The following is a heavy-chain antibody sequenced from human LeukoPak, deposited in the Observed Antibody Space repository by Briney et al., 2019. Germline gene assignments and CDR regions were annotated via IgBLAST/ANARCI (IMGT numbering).Heavy chain of an antibody. CDR1: GFTVSSNR. Sequence: GGSLRLSCAASGFTVSSNRMTWVRQAPGKGLEWVSVIYTDGSTYYADSVKGRFTISRDNSKNTLFLQMNSLRAEDTAVYYCARTTKQYYYDNSAFLDYWGQGTLVTVSS. CDR2: IYTDGST. CDR3: ARTTKQYYYDNSAFLDY. D-gene: IGHD3-22*01. J-gene: IGHJ4*02. V-gene: IGHV3-53*01.